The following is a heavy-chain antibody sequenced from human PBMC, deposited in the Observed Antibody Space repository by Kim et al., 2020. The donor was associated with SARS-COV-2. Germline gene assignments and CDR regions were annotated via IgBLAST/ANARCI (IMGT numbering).Heavy chain of an antibody. CDR1: GGSISSSSYY. CDR3: ARISLDPGGDYYGMDV. CDR2: IYYSGST. D-gene: IGHD1-1*01. J-gene: IGHJ6*02. Sequence: SETLSLTCTVSGGSISSSSYYWGWIRQPPGKGLEWIGSIYYSGSTYYNPSLKSRVTISVDTSKNQFSLKLSSVTAADTAVYYCARISLDPGGDYYGMDVWGQGTTVTVSS. V-gene: IGHV4-39*01.